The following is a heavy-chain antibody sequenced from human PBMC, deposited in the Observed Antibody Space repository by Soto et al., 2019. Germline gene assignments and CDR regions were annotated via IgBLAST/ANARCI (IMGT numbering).Heavy chain of an antibody. V-gene: IGHV3-20*04. J-gene: IGHJ5*02. CDR1: GFTFDDYG. CDR3: ARDGGCRDGYTVGCNWFDP. Sequence: GGSLRLSCAASGFTFDDYGMSWVRQAPGKGLEWVSGINWNGGSTSYADSVKGRFTISRDNSKNTLYLQMNSLRAEDTAVYYCARDGGCRDGYTVGCNWFDPWGQGTLVTVSS. D-gene: IGHD5-12*01. CDR2: INWNGGST.